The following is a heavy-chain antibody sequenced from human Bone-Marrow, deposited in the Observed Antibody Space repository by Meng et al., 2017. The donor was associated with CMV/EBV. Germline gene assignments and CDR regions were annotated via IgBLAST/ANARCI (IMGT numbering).Heavy chain of an antibody. Sequence: SETLSLTCTVSGGSVSSGSYYWSWIRQPPGKGLEWIGYIYYSGSTNYNPSLKSRVTISVDTSKNQFSLKLSSVTAADTAVYYCAAWEAYYYGMDVWGQGTTVTVS. CDR3: AAWEAYYYGMDV. CDR1: GGSVSSGSYY. CDR2: IYYSGST. J-gene: IGHJ6*02. D-gene: IGHD1-26*01. V-gene: IGHV4-61*01.